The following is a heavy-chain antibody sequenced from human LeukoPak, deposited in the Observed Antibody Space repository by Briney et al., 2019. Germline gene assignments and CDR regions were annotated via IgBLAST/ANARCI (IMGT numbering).Heavy chain of an antibody. CDR2: IRQDGNEK. CDR1: GFTFSDYW. Sequence: GGSLRLSCAASGFTFSDYWMSWVRQAPGKGPEWVANIRQDGNEKYCVDSVKGRFTISRDNAKSSVYLQMNSLRVEDTAVYYCARDKMMGATFFDYWGQGILVTVSP. CDR3: ARDKMMGATFFDY. V-gene: IGHV3-7*03. J-gene: IGHJ4*02. D-gene: IGHD1-26*01.